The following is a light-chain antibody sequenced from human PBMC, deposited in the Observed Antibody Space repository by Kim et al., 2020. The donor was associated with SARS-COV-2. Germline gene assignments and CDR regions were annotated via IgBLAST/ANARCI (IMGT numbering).Light chain of an antibody. V-gene: IGLV2-14*03. CDR1: SSDVGAYTY. CDR3: SSYTTSNTYV. Sequence: GQSFSISCSGTSSDVGAYTYVSWYQQHPGKAPNLILYDVSDRPSGVSNRFSGSKSGYTASLTISGLQAEDEADYYCSSYTTSNTYVFGTGTKVTVL. CDR2: DVS. J-gene: IGLJ1*01.